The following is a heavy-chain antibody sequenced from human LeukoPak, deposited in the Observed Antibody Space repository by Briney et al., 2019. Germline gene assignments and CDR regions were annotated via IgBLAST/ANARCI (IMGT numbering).Heavy chain of an antibody. V-gene: IGHV3-15*01. Sequence: PGGSLRLSCAASGFTFSNAWMSWVRQAPGKGLEWVGRIQSKTDGGTIEYAAPVKGRFSISRDDSKTTLFLQMNSLKTEDTDVYYCSTLMVRGIINIWGQGTLVTVSS. CDR2: IQSKTDGGTI. J-gene: IGHJ4*02. CDR3: STLMVRGIINI. CDR1: GFTFSNAW. D-gene: IGHD3-10*01.